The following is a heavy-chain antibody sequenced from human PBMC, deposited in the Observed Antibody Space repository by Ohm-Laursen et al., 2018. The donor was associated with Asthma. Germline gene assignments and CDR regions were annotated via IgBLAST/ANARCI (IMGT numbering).Heavy chain of an antibody. CDR2: IYYSGST. V-gene: IGHV4-61*01. Sequence: SDTLSLTWSVSGASVGSGSSFWSWIRQPPGKGLEWIGYIYYSGSTNYNPSLKSRVTISVDTSKNQFSLKLSSVTAADTAVYYCARSQLRPPHVFDIWGQGTMVTVSS. J-gene: IGHJ3*02. D-gene: IGHD1-7*01. CDR3: ARSQLRPPHVFDI. CDR1: GASVGSGSSF.